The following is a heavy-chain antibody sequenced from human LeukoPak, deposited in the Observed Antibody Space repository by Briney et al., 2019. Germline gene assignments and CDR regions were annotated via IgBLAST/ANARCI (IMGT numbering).Heavy chain of an antibody. CDR3: ARAANDYGDYEGRPVNNPDY. D-gene: IGHD4-17*01. Sequence: ASVKVSCKASGYTFTNYAMHWVRQAPGQRLEWMGWINAGNGNTKYSQRFQGRVTITRDTSATTAYMELSSLRSEDTAVYYCARAANDYGDYEGRPVNNPDYWGQGTLVTVPS. J-gene: IGHJ4*02. CDR1: GYTFTNYA. V-gene: IGHV1-3*01. CDR2: INAGNGNT.